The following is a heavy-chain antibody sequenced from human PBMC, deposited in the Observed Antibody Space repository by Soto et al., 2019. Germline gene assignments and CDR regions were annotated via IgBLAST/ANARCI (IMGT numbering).Heavy chain of an antibody. CDR1: GYTFTDYD. J-gene: IGHJ5*02. V-gene: IGHV1-8*01. D-gene: IGHD2-15*01. Sequence: QEQLVQSGAEVKKPGASVKVSCKTSGYTFTDYDINWVRQATGQGLEWIGWMNPNSGETGYAQKFQGRVTMTRSASLRPAYLELSRLRSEDTAVYYCARVAVAARPRWYNWFDPWGQGTLVTVSS. CDR3: ARVAVAARPRWYNWFDP. CDR2: MNPNSGET.